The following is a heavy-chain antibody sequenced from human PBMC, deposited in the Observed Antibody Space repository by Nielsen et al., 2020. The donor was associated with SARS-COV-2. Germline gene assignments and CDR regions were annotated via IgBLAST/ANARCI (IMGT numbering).Heavy chain of an antibody. D-gene: IGHD2/OR15-2a*01. V-gene: IGHV3-9*01. J-gene: IGHJ4*02. CDR1: GFTFDDYA. CDR2: ITWNSGSI. CDR3: ATYFTY. Sequence: GGSLRLSCAASGFTFDDYAMHWVRQAPGKGLEWVSGITWNSGSIGYADSVKGRFTISRDNAKNSLYLQMNSLRPEDTALYYCATYFTYWGQGTLVTVSS.